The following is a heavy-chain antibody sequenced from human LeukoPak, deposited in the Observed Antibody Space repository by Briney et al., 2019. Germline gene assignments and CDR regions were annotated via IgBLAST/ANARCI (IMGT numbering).Heavy chain of an antibody. CDR3: ARSVVVPAAINGMATHYYYYYYMDV. J-gene: IGHJ6*03. V-gene: IGHV3-74*01. CDR1: GFSFNSYW. Sequence: GGSLRLSCAASGFSFNSYWMHWVRQAPGKGLVWVSRIDEDGKTIDYADSVKGRFTISRDNSKNTLYLQMNSLRAEDTAVYYCARSVVVPAAINGMATHYYYYYYMDVWGKGTTVTVSS. CDR2: IDEDGKTI. D-gene: IGHD2-2*02.